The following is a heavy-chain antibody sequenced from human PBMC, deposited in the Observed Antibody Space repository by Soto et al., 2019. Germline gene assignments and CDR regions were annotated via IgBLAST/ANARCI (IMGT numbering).Heavy chain of an antibody. CDR1: GFNFKAYA. D-gene: IGHD6-6*01. J-gene: IGHJ4*02. Sequence: GGSLRLSCVASGFNFKAYAMGWVRQAPGKGLEWVSSITATDGNTYYADSVRGRFTISRDNSRNSLFLQMNGLRPEDSALYYCAKDEGTSSTVFDYWGQGTLVTVSS. CDR2: ITATDGNT. CDR3: AKDEGTSSTVFDY. V-gene: IGHV3-23*01.